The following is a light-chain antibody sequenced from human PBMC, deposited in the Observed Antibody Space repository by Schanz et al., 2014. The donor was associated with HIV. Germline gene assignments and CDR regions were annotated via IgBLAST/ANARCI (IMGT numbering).Light chain of an antibody. CDR3: GAWDSGRRAVV. V-gene: IGLV1-51*01. CDR1: SSNIGNNY. J-gene: IGLJ2*01. CDR2: DNN. Sequence: QSVLTQPPSVSAAPGQKVTISCSGSSSNIGNNYVSWYQQLPGTAPKLLIYDNNKRPSGIPDRFSGSKSGTSATLGITGLQTGDEADYYCGAWDSGRRAVVFGGGTKVTVL.